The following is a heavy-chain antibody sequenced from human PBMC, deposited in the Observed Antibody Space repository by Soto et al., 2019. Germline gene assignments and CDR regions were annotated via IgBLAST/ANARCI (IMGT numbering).Heavy chain of an antibody. J-gene: IGHJ5*01. CDR1: GFTFSSYS. D-gene: IGHD5-12*01. Sequence: EVQLVESGGGLVKPGGSLRLSCAASGFTFSSYSMNWVRQAPGMGLEWVSSISSSSSYIYYANSVKGRFTISRDNAKNSLYLQMNSLRVEDTAVYYCARSPVEIVATSLYWFDSWGQGTLVTVSS. CDR3: ARSPVEIVATSLYWFDS. V-gene: IGHV3-21*01. CDR2: ISSSSSYI.